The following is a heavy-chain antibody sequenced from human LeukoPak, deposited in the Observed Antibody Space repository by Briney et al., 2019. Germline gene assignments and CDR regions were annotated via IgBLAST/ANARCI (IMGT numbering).Heavy chain of an antibody. Sequence: SETLSLTCTVSGGSIGTYYWSWIRQPPGKGLEWIGYVYYNGNTNYNPSLKSRVTISLDTSKNQFSLKLSSVTAADTAVYYCAGHHPRNTVDFWGQGTLVTVSS. J-gene: IGHJ4*02. CDR2: VYYNGNT. CDR3: AGHHPRNTVDF. CDR1: GGSIGTYY. V-gene: IGHV4-59*08. D-gene: IGHD2/OR15-2a*01.